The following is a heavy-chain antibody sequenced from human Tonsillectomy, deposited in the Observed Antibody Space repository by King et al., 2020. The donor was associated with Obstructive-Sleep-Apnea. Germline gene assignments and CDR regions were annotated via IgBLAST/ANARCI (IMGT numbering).Heavy chain of an antibody. Sequence: QLVQSGSELKKPGASVKVSCKAYGYTFTSYAINWVRQAPGQGLEWMGWINTNTGNPAYAQDFTGRFVFSLDTSVRKAYLQISRLKAEDTAVYYCAILRGIVPTIGPIFDYWGQGTLVTVSS. D-gene: IGHD5-12*01. CDR1: GYTFTSYA. V-gene: IGHV7-4-1*02. CDR3: AILRGIVPTIGPIFDY. J-gene: IGHJ4*02. CDR2: INTNTGNP.